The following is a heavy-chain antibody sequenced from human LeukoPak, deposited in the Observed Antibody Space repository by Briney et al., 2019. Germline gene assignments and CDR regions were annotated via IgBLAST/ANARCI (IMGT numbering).Heavy chain of an antibody. V-gene: IGHV4-30-4*01. D-gene: IGHD3-10*01. Sequence: SETLSLTCTVSGGSISSGDYYWSWIRQPPGKGLGWIGYIYYSGSTYYNPSLKSRVTISVDTSKNQFSLKLSSVTAADTAVYYCARERYYYGSGSYGGFDPWGQGTLVTVSS. CDR1: GGSISSGDYY. J-gene: IGHJ5*02. CDR2: IYYSGST. CDR3: ARERYYYGSGSYGGFDP.